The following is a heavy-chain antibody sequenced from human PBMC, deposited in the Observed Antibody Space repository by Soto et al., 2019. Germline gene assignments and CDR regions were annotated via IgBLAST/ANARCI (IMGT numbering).Heavy chain of an antibody. CDR3: ARGVYDFWSGHPEGPDY. Sequence: EVQLVESGGGLVQPGGSLKVSCAASGFTFSGSAMHWVRQASGKGLEWVGRIRSKANSYATAYAVSVKGRFTISRDDSRNTAYLQMSSLQTADTAVYYCARGVYDFWSGHPEGPDYWGQGPVVTVSS. V-gene: IGHV3-73*02. D-gene: IGHD3-3*01. CDR2: IRSKANSYAT. CDR1: GFTFSGSA. J-gene: IGHJ4*02.